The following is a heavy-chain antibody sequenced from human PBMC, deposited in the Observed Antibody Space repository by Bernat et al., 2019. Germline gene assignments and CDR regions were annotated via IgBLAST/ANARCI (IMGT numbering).Heavy chain of an antibody. D-gene: IGHD4-17*01. J-gene: IGHJ3*02. CDR2: IYYSGST. V-gene: IGHV4-59*08. Sequence: QVQLQESGPGLVKPSENLSLTCTVSGGSISSYYWSWIRQPPGKGLEWIGYIYYSGSTNYNPSLKSRVTISVDTSKNQFSLKLSSVTAADTAVYYCARLGYGDYEGAFDIWGQGTMVTVSS. CDR3: ARLGYGDYEGAFDI. CDR1: GGSISSYY.